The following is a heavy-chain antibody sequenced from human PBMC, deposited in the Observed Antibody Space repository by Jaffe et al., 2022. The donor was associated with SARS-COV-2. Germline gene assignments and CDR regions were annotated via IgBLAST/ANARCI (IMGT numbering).Heavy chain of an antibody. Sequence: QVQLQESGPGLVKPSETLSLTCTVSGGSINRNNFHWGWIRQPPGKGLEWIGSIYYTGTAYYNPSLKSRVTISVDTSKNQFSLKLSSVTAADTAVYYCARPASSGNYYYWGQGTLVTVSS. CDR3: ARPASSGNYYY. D-gene: IGHD1-26*01. CDR1: GGSINRNNFH. V-gene: IGHV4-39*01. CDR2: IYYTGTA. J-gene: IGHJ4*02.